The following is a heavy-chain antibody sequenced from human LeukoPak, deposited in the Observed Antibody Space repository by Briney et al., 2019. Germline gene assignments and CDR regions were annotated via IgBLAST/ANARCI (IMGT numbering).Heavy chain of an antibody. CDR1: GFTFGDYY. D-gene: IGHD6-6*01. CDR2: ISSTGSTI. J-gene: IGHJ6*03. V-gene: IGHV3-11*01. CDR3: ARAHSSSSTHYYYMDV. Sequence: GGSLRLSCAASGFTFGDYYNSWIRQAPGKGLGWVSYISSTGSTIYYADSVKGRFTISRDNAKNSLYLQMNSLRAEDTAVYYCARAHSSSSTHYYYMDVWGKGTTVTVSS.